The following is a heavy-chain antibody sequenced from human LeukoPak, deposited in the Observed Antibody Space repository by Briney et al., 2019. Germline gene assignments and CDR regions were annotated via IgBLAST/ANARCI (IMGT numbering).Heavy chain of an antibody. D-gene: IGHD2-2*01. V-gene: IGHV3-73*01. CDR3: TIIVVVPAAADAFDI. CDR2: IRSKANSYAT. J-gene: IGHJ3*02. CDR1: GFTFSGSA. Sequence: GGSLRLSCAASGFTFSGSAMHWVRQASGKWLEWVGRIRSKANSYATAYAASVKGRFTISRDDSKNTAYLQMNSLKTEDTAVYYCTIIVVVPAAADAFDIWGQGTMVTVSS.